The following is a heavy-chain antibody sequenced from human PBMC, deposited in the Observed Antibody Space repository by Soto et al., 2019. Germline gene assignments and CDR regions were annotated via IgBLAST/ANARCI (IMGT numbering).Heavy chain of an antibody. Sequence: HPGGSLRLSCAASGFTVSSNYMSWVRQAPGKGLEWVSVIYSGGSTYYADSVKGRFTISRDNSKNTLYLQMNSLRAEDTAVYYCAREPPGYGNHFDYWGQGTLVTVSS. J-gene: IGHJ4*02. CDR1: GFTVSSNY. V-gene: IGHV3-66*01. D-gene: IGHD2-15*01. CDR3: AREPPGYGNHFDY. CDR2: IYSGGST.